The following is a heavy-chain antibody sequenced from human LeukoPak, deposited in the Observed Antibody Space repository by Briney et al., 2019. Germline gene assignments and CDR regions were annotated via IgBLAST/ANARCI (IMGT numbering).Heavy chain of an antibody. CDR1: GFTFDDYA. V-gene: IGHV3-43*02. CDR2: ISGDGGST. D-gene: IGHD1-1*01. J-gene: IGHJ4*02. Sequence: PGGPLRLSCAASGFTFDDYAMHCVRQAPGKGLEWVSLISGDGGSTYYADSVKGRFTISRDDSKNSLYLQMNSLRTEDTALYYCAKDKPDNLFDYWGQGTLVTVSS. CDR3: AKDKPDNLFDY.